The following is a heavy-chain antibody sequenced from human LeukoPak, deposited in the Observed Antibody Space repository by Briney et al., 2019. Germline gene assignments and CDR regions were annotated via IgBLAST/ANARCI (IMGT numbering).Heavy chain of an antibody. Sequence: SETLSLTCTVSGDSTSSSSYYWGWIRQPPGKGLEWIASISYSGTTYYYNPSLKSRVTISADTSKKQFSLKLSSVTAADTAVYYCARKPYGSGKGNWYFDLWGRGTLVTVSS. CDR1: GDSTSSSSYY. V-gene: IGHV4-39*07. CDR2: ISYSGTTY. D-gene: IGHD3-10*01. CDR3: ARKPYGSGKGNWYFDL. J-gene: IGHJ2*01.